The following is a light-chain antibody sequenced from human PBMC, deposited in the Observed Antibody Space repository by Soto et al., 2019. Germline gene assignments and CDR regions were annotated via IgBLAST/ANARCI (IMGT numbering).Light chain of an antibody. CDR1: QGISSY. J-gene: IGKJ4*01. CDR3: QQYYSYPLT. CDR2: AAS. Sequence: AIRLTQSPSSLSASTGARVTITCRASQGISSYLAWYQQKPGKAPKLLIYAASTLQSGVPSRFSGSGSGTDFTLTISCLQSEDFATYYCQQYYSYPLTFGGGTKV. V-gene: IGKV1-8*01.